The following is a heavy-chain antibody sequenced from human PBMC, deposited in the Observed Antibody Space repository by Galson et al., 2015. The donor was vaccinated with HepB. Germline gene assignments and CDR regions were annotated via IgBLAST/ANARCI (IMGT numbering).Heavy chain of an antibody. CDR2: ISYDGSNK. V-gene: IGHV3-30*04. D-gene: IGHD6-13*01. Sequence: SLRLSCAASGFTFSSYAMHWVRQAPGKGLEWVAVISYDGSNKYYADSVKGRFTISRDNSKNTLYLQMNSLRAEDTAVYYCARGGAAAVDYWGQGTLVTVSS. CDR1: GFTFSSYA. J-gene: IGHJ4*02. CDR3: ARGGAAAVDY.